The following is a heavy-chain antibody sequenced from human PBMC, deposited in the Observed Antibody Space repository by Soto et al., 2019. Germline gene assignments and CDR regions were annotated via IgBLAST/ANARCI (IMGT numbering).Heavy chain of an antibody. Sequence: GGSLRLSCAASGFTFSSYAMHWVRQAPGKGLEWVAVISYDGSNKYYADSVKGRFTISRDNSKNTLYLQMNSLRAEDTAVYYCARGVDFTFGGVIVLNNWFDPWGQGTLVTVSS. V-gene: IGHV3-30-3*01. J-gene: IGHJ5*02. D-gene: IGHD3-16*02. CDR3: ARGVDFTFGGVIVLNNWFDP. CDR2: ISYDGSNK. CDR1: GFTFSSYA.